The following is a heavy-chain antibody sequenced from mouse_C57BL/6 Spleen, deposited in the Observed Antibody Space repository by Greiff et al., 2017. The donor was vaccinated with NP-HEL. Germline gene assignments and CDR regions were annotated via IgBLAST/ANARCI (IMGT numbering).Heavy chain of an antibody. CDR3: AKGSYDDERAWFAY. CDR2: IWGDGST. V-gene: IGHV2-3*01. D-gene: IGHD2-4*01. Sequence: VMLVESGPGLVAPSQSLSITCTVSGFSLTSYGVSWVRQPPGKGLEWLGVIWGDGSTNYHSALISRLSISKDNSKSQVFLKLNSLQTDDTATYYCAKGSYDDERAWFAYWGQGTLVTVSA. J-gene: IGHJ3*01. CDR1: GFSLTSYG.